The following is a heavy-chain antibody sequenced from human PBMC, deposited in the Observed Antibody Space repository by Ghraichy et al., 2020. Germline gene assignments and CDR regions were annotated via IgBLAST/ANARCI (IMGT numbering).Heavy chain of an antibody. CDR2: ISAYNGNT. Sequence: ASVKVSCKASGYTFTSYGISWVRQAPGQGLEWMGWISAYNGNTNYAQKLQGRVTMTTDTSTSTAYMGLRSLRSDDTAVYYCARGGRGDNYYDSSGYNYYFDYWGQGTLVTVSS. CDR1: GYTFTSYG. V-gene: IGHV1-18*04. D-gene: IGHD3-22*01. J-gene: IGHJ4*02. CDR3: ARGGRGDNYYDSSGYNYYFDY.